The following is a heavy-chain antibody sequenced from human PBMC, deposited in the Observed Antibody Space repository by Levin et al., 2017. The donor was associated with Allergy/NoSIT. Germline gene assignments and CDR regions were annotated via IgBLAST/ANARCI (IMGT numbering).Heavy chain of an antibody. CDR1: GFTFSDYY. D-gene: IGHD3-22*01. Sequence: SCAASGFTFSDYYMSWIRQAPGKGLEWVAYISSSGTTRFYGDSVQGRFTISRDNAKNSLYLQMDTLRAEDTAIYYCARKRWDYDSRSRSFDLWGRGSLVTVSS. CDR3: ARKRWDYDSRSRSFDL. J-gene: IGHJ2*01. CDR2: ISSSGTTR. V-gene: IGHV3-11*01.